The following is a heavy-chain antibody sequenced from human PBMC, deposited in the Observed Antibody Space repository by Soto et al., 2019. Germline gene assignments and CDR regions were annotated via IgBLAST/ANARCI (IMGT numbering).Heavy chain of an antibody. Sequence: GESLKISCKGSGYSFTSYWIGWVRQMPGKGLEWMGIIYPGDSDTRYSPSFQGQVTISADKSISTAYLQWSSLKASDTAMYYCARLVRYCSSTSYPNWFDPWGQGTLVTVSS. CDR3: ARLVRYCSSTSYPNWFDP. CDR1: GYSFTSYW. V-gene: IGHV5-51*01. J-gene: IGHJ5*02. CDR2: IYPGDSDT. D-gene: IGHD2-2*01.